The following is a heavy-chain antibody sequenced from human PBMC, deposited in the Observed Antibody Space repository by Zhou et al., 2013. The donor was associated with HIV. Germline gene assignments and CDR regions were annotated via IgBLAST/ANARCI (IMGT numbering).Heavy chain of an antibody. J-gene: IGHJ4*02. CDR1: AGTFNTYP. CDR3: VSGDTHYGDYDLVY. Sequence: QVHLVQSGAEMKKPGSSVKVSCKASAGTFNTYPISWVRQAPGQGLEWIGGIIPFFASPNYAQNFQVRVRFTTDESTSTVYMELSSLRPDDTAVYYCVSGDTHYGDYDLVYWGQGTLVTVSS. V-gene: IGHV1-69*05. CDR2: IIPFFASP. D-gene: IGHD4-17*01.